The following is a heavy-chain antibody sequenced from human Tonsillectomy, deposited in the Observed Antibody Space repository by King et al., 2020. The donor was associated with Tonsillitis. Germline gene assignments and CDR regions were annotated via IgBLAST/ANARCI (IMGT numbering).Heavy chain of an antibody. CDR2: IYPDDSDT. Sequence: VQLVESGAEMKKPGESLKISCKASGYNFTSYWIGWVRQMPGEGLEWMGIIYPDDSDTRYSPSFQGQVTISADKSISTAYLQWSSLKASDTAKYYCARLDRGGYKFFDYWGQGTLVTVSS. CDR3: ARLDRGGYKFFDY. V-gene: IGHV5-51*03. D-gene: IGHD5-24*01. CDR1: GYNFTSYW. J-gene: IGHJ4*02.